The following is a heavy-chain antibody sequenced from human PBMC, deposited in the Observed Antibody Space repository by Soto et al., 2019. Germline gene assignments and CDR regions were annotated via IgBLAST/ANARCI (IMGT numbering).Heavy chain of an antibody. D-gene: IGHD3-3*01. CDR3: AKGNPNSGRNLPDYDFWSGYYLPVGSLDY. J-gene: IGHJ4*02. CDR2: ISYDGSNK. CDR1: GFTFSSYG. Sequence: GGSLRLSCAASGFTFSSYGMHWVRQAPGKGLEWVAVISYDGSNKYYADSVKGRFTISRDNSKNTLYLQMNSLRAEDTVVYYCAKGNPNSGRNLPDYDFWSGYYLPVGSLDYWGQGTLVTVSS. V-gene: IGHV3-30*18.